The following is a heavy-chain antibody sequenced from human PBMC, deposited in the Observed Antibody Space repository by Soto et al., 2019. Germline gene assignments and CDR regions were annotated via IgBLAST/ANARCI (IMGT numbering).Heavy chain of an antibody. CDR2: ISSSSSYI. Sequence: EVQLVESGGGLVKPGGSLRLSCAASGFTFSSYSMNWVRQAPGKGLEWVSSISSSSSYIYYADSVKGRFTISRDNAKNSLYLQMNSLRAEDTAVYYCARDHPRDPGLSGGGMDVWGQGTTVTVSS. J-gene: IGHJ6*02. CDR1: GFTFSSYS. V-gene: IGHV3-21*01. CDR3: ARDHPRDPGLSGGGMDV. D-gene: IGHD3-10*01.